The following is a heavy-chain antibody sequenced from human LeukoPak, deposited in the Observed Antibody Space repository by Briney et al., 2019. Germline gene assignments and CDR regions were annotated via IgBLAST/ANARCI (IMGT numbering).Heavy chain of an antibody. V-gene: IGHV1-2*02. J-gene: IGHJ4*02. D-gene: IGHD2-2*01. CDR1: GYTFTGYY. CDR2: INPHSGGT. Sequence: KPGASVKVSCKASGYTFTGYYIHWVRKAPGQGLEWMGWINPHSGGTNYAQKFQGGVTMNRDTSITTPYLELSSLRSDDTAVYYCARDVGEYCSSTNCYASHYWALGALVTFSS. CDR3: ARDVGEYCSSTNCYASHY.